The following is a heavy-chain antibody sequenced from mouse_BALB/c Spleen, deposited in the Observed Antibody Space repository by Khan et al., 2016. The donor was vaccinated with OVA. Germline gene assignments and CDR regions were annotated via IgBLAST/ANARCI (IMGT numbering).Heavy chain of an antibody. CDR1: GYTFTDYY. Sequence: QVQLQQSGAELARPGASVKLSCKAFGYTFTDYYINWVKQRTGQGLEWIGEIYPGSGNTYYNEKFKDKATLTADKSSSTAFMQLNSLTSEDSSVYFCARSGIGSFAYWGQGALVTVSA. CDR3: ARSGIGSFAY. CDR2: IYPGSGNT. D-gene: IGHD2-2*01. J-gene: IGHJ3*01. V-gene: IGHV1-77*01.